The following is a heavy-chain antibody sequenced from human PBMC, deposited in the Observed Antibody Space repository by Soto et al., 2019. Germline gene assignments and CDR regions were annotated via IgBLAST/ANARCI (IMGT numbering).Heavy chain of an antibody. Sequence: GASVKVSCKASGYTFTGYYMHWVRQAPGQGLEWMGWINPNSGGTNYAQKFQGRVTMTRDTSISTACMELSRLRPDDTAVYYCARGKYYYGSGSPKNWFDPWGQGTLVTVSS. D-gene: IGHD3-10*01. J-gene: IGHJ5*02. V-gene: IGHV1-2*02. CDR3: ARGKYYYGSGSPKNWFDP. CDR2: INPNSGGT. CDR1: GYTFTGYY.